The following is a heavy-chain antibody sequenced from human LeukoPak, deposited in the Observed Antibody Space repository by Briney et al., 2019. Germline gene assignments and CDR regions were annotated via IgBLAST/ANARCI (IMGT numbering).Heavy chain of an antibody. CDR2: IYYSGST. J-gene: IGHJ6*02. D-gene: IGHD3-22*01. Sequence: PSETLSLTCTVSGGSISSGGYYWSWIRQHPGKGLEWIGYIYYSGSTYYNPSLKSRVTISVDTSKNQFSLKLSSVTAADTAVYYCARDYGSSGYYYYGMDVWGQGTTVTVSS. CDR3: ARDYGSSGYYYYGMDV. CDR1: GGSISSGGYY. V-gene: IGHV4-31*03.